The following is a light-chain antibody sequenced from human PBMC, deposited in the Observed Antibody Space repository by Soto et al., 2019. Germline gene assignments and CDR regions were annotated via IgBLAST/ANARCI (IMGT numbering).Light chain of an antibody. CDR1: SSDVGSNNL. V-gene: IGLV2-23*02. CDR2: DVS. Sequence: QSALTQPASVSGSPGQSITISCTGTSSDVGSNNLVSWYQQHPGKAPKLMIYDVSKRPSGVSNRFSGSKSGNTASLTISGRQDEDEADYYCCSYAGSSTSVVFGGGTKLTVL. CDR3: CSYAGSSTSVV. J-gene: IGLJ2*01.